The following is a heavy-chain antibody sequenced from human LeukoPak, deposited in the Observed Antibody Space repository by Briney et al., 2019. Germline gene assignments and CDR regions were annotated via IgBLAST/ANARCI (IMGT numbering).Heavy chain of an antibody. D-gene: IGHD3-16*02. CDR3: ARKIYDYVWGSYRSPFDY. CDR2: VFSGGST. J-gene: IGHJ4*02. V-gene: IGHV3-53*04. Sequence: GGSLRLSCAASGFTVSRNYMSWVRQAPGKGLEWVSVVFSGGSTYYADSVMRRFTFYRHNSKNTLYLQMNSLRAEDTAVYYCARKIYDYVWGSYRSPFDYWGQGTLVTVSS. CDR1: GFTVSRNY.